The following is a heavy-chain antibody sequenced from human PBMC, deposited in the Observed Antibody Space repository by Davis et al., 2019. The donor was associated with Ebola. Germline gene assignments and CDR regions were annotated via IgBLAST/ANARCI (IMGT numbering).Heavy chain of an antibody. J-gene: IGHJ5*02. CDR1: GFTFSSYG. V-gene: IGHV4-34*01. D-gene: IGHD6-13*01. Sequence: ESLKISCAASGFTFSSYGMHWVRQAPGKGLEWIGEINHSGSTNYNPSLKSRVTISVDTSKNQFSLNLSSVSAADTAVYYCARGLYSIAAAGTRWFDPWGQGTLVTVSS. CDR2: INHSGST. CDR3: ARGLYSIAAAGTRWFDP.